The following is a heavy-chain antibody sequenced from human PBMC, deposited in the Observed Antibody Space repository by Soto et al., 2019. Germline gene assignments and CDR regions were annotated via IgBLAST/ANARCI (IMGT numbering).Heavy chain of an antibody. D-gene: IGHD3-22*01. CDR2: ISSSGSII. V-gene: IGHV3-11*01. CDR1: GLTFSDYY. J-gene: IGHJ4*02. Sequence: GGSLRLSCAASGLTFSDYYMSWIRQAPGKGLEWVSYISSSGSIIYYADSVKGRLTISRDNAKNSLYLQMNSLRAEDTAVYYCARDLGYYESSGYFDFWGQGTLVTVSS. CDR3: ARDLGYYESSGYFDF.